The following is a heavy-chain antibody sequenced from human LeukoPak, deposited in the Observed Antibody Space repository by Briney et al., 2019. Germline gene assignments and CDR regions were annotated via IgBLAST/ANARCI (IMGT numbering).Heavy chain of an antibody. CDR3: VREDAHTYYFDF. CDR1: GYTFTSYH. D-gene: IGHD2-2*01. Sequence: ASVQVSCKTSGYTFTSYHMHWVRQAPGQGREWVAIIKSTGDTTVYAQKLQGRVTVTRDTSTSTVYMDLSSLSSEDTAVYYCVREDAHTYYFDFWGPGTLVTVSS. V-gene: IGHV1-46*01. CDR2: IKSTGDTT. J-gene: IGHJ4*02.